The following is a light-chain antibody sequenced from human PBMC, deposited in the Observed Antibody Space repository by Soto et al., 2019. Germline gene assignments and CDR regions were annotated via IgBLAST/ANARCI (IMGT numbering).Light chain of an antibody. Sequence: DIQMTQSPSSLSASVGDRVTITCRASQSISTYLNWYQQKPGEAPKLLIYSASNLQTGVPSRFSGSGSGTDFSLTISSLQPADFATYYCQQSYNSLLLTFGGGTKVE. CDR1: QSISTY. CDR2: SAS. CDR3: QQSYNSLLLT. V-gene: IGKV1-39*01. J-gene: IGKJ4*01.